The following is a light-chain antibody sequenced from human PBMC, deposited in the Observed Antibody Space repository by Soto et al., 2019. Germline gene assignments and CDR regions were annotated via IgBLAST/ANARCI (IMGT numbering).Light chain of an antibody. CDR3: QYYNRALGT. CDR2: AAS. J-gene: IGKJ1*01. CDR1: QDISSY. V-gene: IGKV1-27*01. Sequence: DIRMTQSPSSLSASVGDRVTITCRASQDISSYLAWYQQRPGKVPKLLIYAASTLQSGVPSRFSGSGSGTDFTLSISSLQPEDVATYYCQYYNRALGTFGRGTKVDIK.